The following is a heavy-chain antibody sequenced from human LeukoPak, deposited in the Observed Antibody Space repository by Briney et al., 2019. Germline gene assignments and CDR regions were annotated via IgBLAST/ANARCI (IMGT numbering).Heavy chain of an antibody. J-gene: IGHJ4*02. V-gene: IGHV1-69*05. CDR2: IIPIFGTA. CDR1: GGTFSSYA. CDR3: ARELYCSGGSCYSH. Sequence: SVKVSCKASGGTFSSYAISWARQAPGQGLEWMGGIIPIFGTANYAQKFQGRVTITTDESTSTAYMELSSLRSEDTAVYYCARELYCSGGSCYSHWGQGTLVTVSS. D-gene: IGHD2-15*01.